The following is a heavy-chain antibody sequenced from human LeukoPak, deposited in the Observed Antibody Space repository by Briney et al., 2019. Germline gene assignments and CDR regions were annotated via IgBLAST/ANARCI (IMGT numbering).Heavy chain of an antibody. V-gene: IGHV3-23*01. CDR3: AKGYNWHDR. CDR2: INTSGGTT. Sequence: GGFLRPSCAASGFTFSSYGMTWVRQAPGKGLEWVSTINTSGGTTYYTDSVKGRFTGSRDNSKNTLYLQMNSLRAEDTAVYYCAKGYNWHDRWGQGTLVTVSS. J-gene: IGHJ5*02. CDR1: GFTFSSYG.